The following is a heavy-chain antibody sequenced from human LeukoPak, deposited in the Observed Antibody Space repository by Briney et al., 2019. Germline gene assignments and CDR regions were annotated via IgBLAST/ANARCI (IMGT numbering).Heavy chain of an antibody. D-gene: IGHD3-10*01. J-gene: IGHJ6*02. Sequence: GGSLRLSCAVSGFTLSRHSINWVRQAPGKGLEGVAVIWYDGSSKYYADSVKGRFTISRDNSKNTLYLQMNSLRAEDTAVYYCARDGGFGELPLEEYYYYGMDVWGQGTTVTVSS. CDR3: ARDGGFGELPLEEYYYYGMDV. CDR2: IWYDGSSK. CDR1: GFTLSRHS. V-gene: IGHV3-33*08.